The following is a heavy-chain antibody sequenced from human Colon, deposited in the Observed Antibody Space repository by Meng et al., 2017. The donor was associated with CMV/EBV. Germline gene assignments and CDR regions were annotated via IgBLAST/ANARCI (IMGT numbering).Heavy chain of an antibody. Sequence: GGSLRLSCAASGSTFSSYEMNWVRQAPGKGLEWVSYISSSGSTIYYADSVKGRFTISRDNAKNSLYLQMNSLRAEDTAVYYCARAPRIFEDSTSSPSYYFDYWGQGTLVTVSS. V-gene: IGHV3-48*03. CDR1: GSTFSSYE. CDR3: ARAPRIFEDSTSSPSYYFDY. J-gene: IGHJ4*02. D-gene: IGHD2-2*01. CDR2: ISSSGSTI.